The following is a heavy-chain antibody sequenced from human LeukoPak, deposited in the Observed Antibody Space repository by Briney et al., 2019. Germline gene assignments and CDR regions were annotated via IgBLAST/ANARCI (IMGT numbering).Heavy chain of an antibody. V-gene: IGHV1-58*02. CDR3: AAQRGASLHDFWSTRLFDP. CDR1: GFTFHTSA. D-gene: IGHD3-3*01. J-gene: IGHJ5*02. Sequence: TSVKVSCKASGFTFHTSAMQWVRQARGQRLEWIGWIVLGSGNTVYSHKFHDRVIITRDMSASTVYMELDSLGSEDTAVYYCAAQRGASLHDFWSTRLFDPWGQGTLVTVSS. CDR2: IVLGSGNT.